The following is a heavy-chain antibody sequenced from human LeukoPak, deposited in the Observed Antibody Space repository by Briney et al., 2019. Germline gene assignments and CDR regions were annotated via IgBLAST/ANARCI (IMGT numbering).Heavy chain of an antibody. CDR2: ISSSGSTI. V-gene: IGHV3-48*03. CDR3: ARGSHHYGSGSYGY. J-gene: IGHJ4*02. CDR1: GFTFSSYE. Sequence: GGSLRLSCAASGFTFSSYEMNWVRQAPGKGLEWVSYISSSGSTIYYADSVKGRFTISRDNAKNSLYLQMNSLRAEDTAVYYCARGSHHYGSGSYGYWGQGTLVTVSS. D-gene: IGHD3-10*01.